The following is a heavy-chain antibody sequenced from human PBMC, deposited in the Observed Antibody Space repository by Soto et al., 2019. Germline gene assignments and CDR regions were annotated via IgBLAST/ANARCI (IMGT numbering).Heavy chain of an antibody. CDR1: GDTSTSYY. D-gene: IGHD3-22*01. V-gene: IGHV4-59*01. CDR3: ARDFYDSVGYTWFDS. J-gene: IGHJ5*01. CDR2: IHNSGTS. Sequence: SETLSLTCTVSGDTSTSYYWGWIRQAPGKGLEWIGHIHNSGTSTHNHSLNGRVTISIDMSKKQFSLKLTSLTSADTAVYYCARDFYDSVGYTWFDSWSQGTLVT.